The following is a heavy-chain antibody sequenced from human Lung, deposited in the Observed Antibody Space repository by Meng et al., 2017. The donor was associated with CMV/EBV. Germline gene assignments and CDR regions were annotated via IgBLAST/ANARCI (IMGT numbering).Heavy chain of an antibody. J-gene: IGHJ5*01. CDR1: GYTLTDYY. CDR2: IYPDSGGT. CDR3: ARVGGMTARVRGDSYHSGLDV. D-gene: IGHD3-10*01. Sequence: ASVKVCXPSGYTLTDYYLHWVRQAPGQGLEWMGWIYPDSGGTYFDQPFPGRVTMTRDTSINTAYMELSSLRSADKAVYYCARVGGMTARVRGDSYHSGLDVWGQGTXVTVSS. V-gene: IGHV1-2*02.